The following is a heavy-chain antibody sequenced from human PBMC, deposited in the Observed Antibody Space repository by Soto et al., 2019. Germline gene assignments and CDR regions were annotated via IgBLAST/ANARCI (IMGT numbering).Heavy chain of an antibody. Sequence: GESLKISCKGSGYSFTSYWIGWVRQMPGKGLEWMGRIDPSDSYTNYSPSFQGHVTISADKSISTAYLQWGSLKASDTAMYYCARSYDSSEDIWGQGTMVTVSS. D-gene: IGHD3-22*01. J-gene: IGHJ3*02. CDR1: GYSFTSYW. CDR3: ARSYDSSEDI. CDR2: IDPSDSYT. V-gene: IGHV5-10-1*01.